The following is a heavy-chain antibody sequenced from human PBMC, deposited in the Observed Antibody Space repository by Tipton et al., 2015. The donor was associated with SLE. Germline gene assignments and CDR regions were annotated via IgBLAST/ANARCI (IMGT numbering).Heavy chain of an antibody. CDR2: INYSGST. CDR1: GGSISRSSDY. J-gene: IGHJ3*02. D-gene: IGHD1-26*01. V-gene: IGHV4-39*07. CDR3: AREKVGPGQGAFDI. Sequence: TLSLTCTVSGGSISRSSDYWGWIRQPPGKGLEWIGSINYSGSTYYNPSLKSRVTISVDKSKNQFSLKLSSVTAADTAVYYCAREKVGPGQGAFDIWGQGTMVTVSS.